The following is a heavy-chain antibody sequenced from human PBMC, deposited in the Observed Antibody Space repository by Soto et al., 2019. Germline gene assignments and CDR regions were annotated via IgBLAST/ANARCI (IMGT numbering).Heavy chain of an antibody. J-gene: IGHJ4*02. Sequence: QVQLVESGGGVVQPGTSLRLSCAASGFTFSSYAMHWARQAPGKGLEWVTVISIRGGDEYYAESVRGRFTISRDDSKNTLYLQMDSLRVADTAVYYCARGTIVARQHLDYWGQGTLVTVSS. CDR2: ISIRGGDE. CDR1: GFTFSSYA. CDR3: ARGTIVARQHLDY. D-gene: IGHD1-1*01. V-gene: IGHV3-30*03.